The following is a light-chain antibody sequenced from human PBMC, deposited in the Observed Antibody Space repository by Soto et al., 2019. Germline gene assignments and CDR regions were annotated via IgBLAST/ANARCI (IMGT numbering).Light chain of an antibody. Sequence: EIVLTQSPGTLSLSPGEGATLSCRASQSVGGTFLAWYQQKGGQAPRLLIHGASNRATGIPDRFSGSGSGTDFTLTISRLEPEDFAVYYCQQYGSSLITFGQGTRLEVK. CDR3: QQYGSSLIT. J-gene: IGKJ5*01. V-gene: IGKV3-20*01. CDR2: GAS. CDR1: QSVGGTF.